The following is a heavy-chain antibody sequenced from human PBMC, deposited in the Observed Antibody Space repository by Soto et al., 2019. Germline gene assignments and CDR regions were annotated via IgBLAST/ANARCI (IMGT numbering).Heavy chain of an antibody. CDR2: MNPNSGNT. D-gene: IGHD2-2*01. V-gene: IGHV1-8*01. J-gene: IGHJ3*02. Sequence: ASVKVSCKASGYTFTSYDINWVRQATGQGLEWMGWMNPNSGNTGYAQKFQGRVTMTRNTSISTANKELSSLRSEDTAVFYCAIGYCSSTSCPGAFDIWGQGTMVTVSS. CDR1: GYTFTSYD. CDR3: AIGYCSSTSCPGAFDI.